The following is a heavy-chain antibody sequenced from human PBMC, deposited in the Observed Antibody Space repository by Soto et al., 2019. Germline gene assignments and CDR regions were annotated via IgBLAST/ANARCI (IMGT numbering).Heavy chain of an antibody. Sequence: SVKVSCKASGYTFTIYYMHGVRQSGLQGLEWMGIINPSGGSTSYAQKFQGRVTMTRDTSTSTVYMELSSLRSEDTAVYYCARGDIVVVVAATGWFDPWGQGTLVTVSS. CDR3: ARGDIVVVVAATGWFDP. D-gene: IGHD2-15*01. V-gene: IGHV1-46*01. CDR2: INPSGGST. CDR1: GYTFTIYY. J-gene: IGHJ5*02.